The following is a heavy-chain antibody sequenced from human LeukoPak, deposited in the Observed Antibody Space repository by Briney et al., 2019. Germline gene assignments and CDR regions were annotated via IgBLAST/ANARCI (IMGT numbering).Heavy chain of an antibody. CDR3: AKGAYDYVWGSYRHPLY. CDR2: ISGSGGST. V-gene: IGHV3-23*01. Sequence: GGSLRPSCAASGFTFSSYAMSWVRQAPGKGLEWVSAISGSGGSTYYADSVKGRFTISRDNSKNTLYLQMNSLRAEDTAVYYCAKGAYDYVWGSYRHPLYWGQGTLVTVSS. J-gene: IGHJ4*02. D-gene: IGHD3-16*02. CDR1: GFTFSSYA.